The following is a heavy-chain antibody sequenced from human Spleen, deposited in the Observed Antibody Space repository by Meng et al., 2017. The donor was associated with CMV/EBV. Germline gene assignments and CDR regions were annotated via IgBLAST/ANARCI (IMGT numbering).Heavy chain of an antibody. J-gene: IGHJ2*01. V-gene: IGHV4-34*01. D-gene: IGHD3-22*01. CDR3: ARAPERHYYDTIWYFDL. Sequence: SETLSLTCAVYGGSFSGYYWNWIRQPPGKGLEWIGEINHSGGTNYNASLKSRVTISVDTSKNQFSLKLSSVTAADTAVSYCARAPERHYYDTIWYFDLWGRGTLVTVSS. CDR2: INHSGGT. CDR1: GGSFSGYY.